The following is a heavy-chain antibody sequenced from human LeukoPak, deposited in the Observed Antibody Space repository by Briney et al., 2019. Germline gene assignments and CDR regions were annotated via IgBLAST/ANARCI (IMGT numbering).Heavy chain of an antibody. D-gene: IGHD3-3*01. Sequence: GGSLRLSCVASGFTFSTFAMIWVRQPPGKGLEWVSSIFPSGGEIHYADSVRGRFTISRDNSKSTLSLQMNSLRVEDTAVYYCARVGYDFWSGYLDYYYMDVWGKGTTVTVSS. CDR2: IFPSGGEI. V-gene: IGHV3-23*01. CDR3: ARVGYDFWSGYLDYYYMDV. CDR1: GFTFSTFA. J-gene: IGHJ6*03.